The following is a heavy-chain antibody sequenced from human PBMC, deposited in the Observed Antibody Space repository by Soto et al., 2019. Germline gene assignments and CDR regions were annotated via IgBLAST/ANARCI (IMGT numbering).Heavy chain of an antibody. J-gene: IGHJ6*02. CDR2: IVVGSGNT. D-gene: IGHD1-1*01. CDR3: ASFGYNWNDGLYYYGMDV. V-gene: IGHV1-58*01. Sequence: SVKVSCKASGFTFTSSAVQWVRQARGQRLEWVGWIVVGSGNTNYAQKFQERVTITRDMSTSTVYMELSSLRSEDTAVYYCASFGYNWNDGLYYYGMDVWGQGTTVTVSS. CDR1: GFTFTSSA.